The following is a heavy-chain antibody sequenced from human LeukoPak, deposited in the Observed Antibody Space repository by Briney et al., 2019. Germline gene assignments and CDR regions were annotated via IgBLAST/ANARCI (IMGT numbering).Heavy chain of an antibody. CDR2: VSYDGIDK. CDR3: VRDSGVSSCDTDDCFYDAFDL. D-gene: IGHD2-21*02. J-gene: IGHJ3*01. V-gene: IGHV3-30-3*01. Sequence: PGGSLRLSCATSGFNFSLYATHWVRQAPGKGLEWVAVVSYDGIDKYYAGSVKGRFTISRDNSKNMLYLQMSSLRVEDTAVYYCVRDSGVSSCDTDDCFYDAFDLWGQGTVVTVSS. CDR1: GFNFSLYA.